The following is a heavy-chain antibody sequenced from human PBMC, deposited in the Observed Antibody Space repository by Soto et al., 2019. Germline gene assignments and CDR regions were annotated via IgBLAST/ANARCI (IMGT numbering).Heavy chain of an antibody. CDR3: ARVGSSGAFDY. CDR1: GFTFSTYW. CDR2: ISDGSST. Sequence: PGGSLRLSCVASGFTFSTYWMYWVRQAPGKGLVWVSRISDGSSTSYADSVKGRFTISRDNAKNTLYLQMNSLRAEDTAVYYCARVGSSGAFDYWGQGTLVTVSS. J-gene: IGHJ4*02. V-gene: IGHV3-74*01. D-gene: IGHD6-19*01.